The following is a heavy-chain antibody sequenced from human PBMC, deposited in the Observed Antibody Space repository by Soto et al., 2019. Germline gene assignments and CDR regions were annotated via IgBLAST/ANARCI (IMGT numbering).Heavy chain of an antibody. D-gene: IGHD6-25*01. CDR2: IYYSGST. CDR1: GGSVSSGSYY. Sequence: SETLSLTCTVSGGSVSSGSYYWSWIRQPPGKGLEWIGYIYYSGSTNYNPSLKSRVTISVDTSKNQFSLKLSSVTAADTAVYYCARIGGRRADNDYWGQGTLVTVSS. CDR3: ARIGGRRADNDY. J-gene: IGHJ4*02. V-gene: IGHV4-61*01.